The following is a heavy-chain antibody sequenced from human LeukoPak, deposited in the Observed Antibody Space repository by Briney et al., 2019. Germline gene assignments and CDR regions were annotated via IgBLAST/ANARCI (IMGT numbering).Heavy chain of an antibody. CDR2: ISSSSSYI. CDR3: ARLRTTGTFDY. V-gene: IGHV3-21*01. J-gene: IGHJ4*02. Sequence: GGSLRLSCAASGFTFSTYSMNWVRQAPGKGLEWVSSISSSSSYIYYADSVKGRFSISRDNAKNSLYLQMNSLRAEDTALYYCARLRTTGTFDYWGQGTLVTVSS. CDR1: GFTFSTYS. D-gene: IGHD1-1*01.